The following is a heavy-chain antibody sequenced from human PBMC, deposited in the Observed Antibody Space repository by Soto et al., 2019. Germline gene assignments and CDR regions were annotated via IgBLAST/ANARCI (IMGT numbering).Heavy chain of an antibody. D-gene: IGHD2-2*01. Sequence: PGGSLRLSCAASGFTFSDYYMSWIRQAPGKGLEWVSYISSSSSYTNYADSVKGRFTISRDNAKNSLYLQMNSLRAEDTAVYYCAREFRIVVVRAAILDGMDVWGQGTTVTVSS. CDR3: AREFRIVVVRAAILDGMDV. CDR2: ISSSSSYT. CDR1: GFTFSDYY. J-gene: IGHJ6*02. V-gene: IGHV3-11*06.